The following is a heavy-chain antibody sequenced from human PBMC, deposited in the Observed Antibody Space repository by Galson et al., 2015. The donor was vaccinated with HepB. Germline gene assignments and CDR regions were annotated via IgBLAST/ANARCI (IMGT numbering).Heavy chain of an antibody. D-gene: IGHD3-22*01. J-gene: IGHJ4*02. Sequence: SLRLSCAASGFTFSSYGMHWVRQAPGKGLEWVAVIWYDGSNKYYADSVKGRFTISRDNSKNTLYLQMNSLRAEDTAVYYCARVTHYYDSSGYYYYFDYWGQGTLVTVSS. CDR2: IWYDGSNK. CDR3: ARVTHYYDSSGYYYYFDY. CDR1: GFTFSSYG. V-gene: IGHV3-33*01.